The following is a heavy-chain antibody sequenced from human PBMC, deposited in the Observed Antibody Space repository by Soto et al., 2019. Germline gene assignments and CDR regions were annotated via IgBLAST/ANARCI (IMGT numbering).Heavy chain of an antibody. CDR1: GFTFSDYY. D-gene: IGHD6-13*01. V-gene: IGHV3-11*01. CDR3: ARNTISAAGADYYGLDV. Sequence: GGSLRLSCAGSGFTFSDYYMSWIRQAPGQGLEWVSYMSSSGVTVFYADSVKGRFTISRDNARNSLYLQMYSLRAEDSAVYYCARNTISAAGADYYGLDVWGQGTTVTVSS. CDR2: MSSSGVTV. J-gene: IGHJ6*02.